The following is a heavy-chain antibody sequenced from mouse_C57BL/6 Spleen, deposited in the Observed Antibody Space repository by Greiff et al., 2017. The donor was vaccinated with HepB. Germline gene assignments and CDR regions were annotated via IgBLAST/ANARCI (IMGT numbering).Heavy chain of an antibody. CDR3: ASSYYGSSYLVDY. Sequence: QVQLQQPGAELVRPGSSVKLSCKASGYTFTSYWMHWVKQRPIQGLEWIGNIDPSDSETHYNQKFKDKATLTVDKSSSTAYMQLSSLTSEDSAVYYCASSYYGSSYLVDYWGQGTTLTVSS. J-gene: IGHJ2*01. D-gene: IGHD1-1*01. V-gene: IGHV1-52*01. CDR1: GYTFTSYW. CDR2: IDPSDSET.